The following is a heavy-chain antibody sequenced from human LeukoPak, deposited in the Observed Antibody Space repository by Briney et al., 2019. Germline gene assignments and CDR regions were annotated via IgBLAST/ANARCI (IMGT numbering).Heavy chain of an antibody. J-gene: IGHJ2*01. D-gene: IGHD2-2*02. CDR2: IYHSGST. Sequence: WETLSLTCTVSGYSISSGYYWGCIRQPPGKGLEWIGSIYHSGSTYYNPSCKSRVTISVDTSKNQFSLKLSSVTTADPAGYYCARPIPETKPRSYWYFNLWGRGTLVTVSS. CDR3: ARPIPETKPRSYWYFNL. V-gene: IGHV4-38-2*02. CDR1: GYSISSGYY.